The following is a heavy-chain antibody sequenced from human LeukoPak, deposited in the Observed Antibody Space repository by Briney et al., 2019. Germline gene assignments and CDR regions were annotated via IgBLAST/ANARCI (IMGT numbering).Heavy chain of an antibody. D-gene: IGHD5-18*01. CDR3: SRGSGISYGGIDY. CDR2: IHPKSGDT. V-gene: IGHV1-2*02. CDR1: GYTFTGYY. J-gene: IGHJ4*02. Sequence: ASVKVSCKASGYTFTGYYLHWVRQAPGQGLEWMGWIHPKSGDTKYAQKFLGRVTLTRDTSTTIVYKELKWLTSDDTAVYYCSRGSGISYGGIDYWGQGTLVTVSS.